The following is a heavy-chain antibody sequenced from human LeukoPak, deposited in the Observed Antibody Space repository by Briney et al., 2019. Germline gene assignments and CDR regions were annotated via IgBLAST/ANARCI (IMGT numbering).Heavy chain of an antibody. CDR1: GYTFTSYD. CDR2: VNPNSGNT. J-gene: IGHJ5*02. D-gene: IGHD3-3*01. CDR3: ARGSKVSDFWSGYPVLGWFDP. Sequence: ASVKVSCKASGYTFTSYDINWVRQATGQGLEWMGWVNPNSGNTGYAQKFQGRVTMTRNTSISTAYMELSSLRSEDTAVYYCARGSKVSDFWSGYPVLGWFDPWGQGTLVTVSS. V-gene: IGHV1-8*01.